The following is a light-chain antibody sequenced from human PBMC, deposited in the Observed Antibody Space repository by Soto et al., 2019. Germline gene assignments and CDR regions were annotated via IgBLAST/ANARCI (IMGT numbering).Light chain of an antibody. V-gene: IGKV3-20*01. Sequence: EIVLTQSAGTLSLSPGERATLSFRASQSFSSSYLAWYQQKPGQAPRLLIYGASSRATGIPDRFRGRGSGTDFTLTISGLEPEDFAVYFCQHYGSPPITFGQGTRLEIK. CDR2: GAS. CDR3: QHYGSPPIT. J-gene: IGKJ5*01. CDR1: QSFSSSY.